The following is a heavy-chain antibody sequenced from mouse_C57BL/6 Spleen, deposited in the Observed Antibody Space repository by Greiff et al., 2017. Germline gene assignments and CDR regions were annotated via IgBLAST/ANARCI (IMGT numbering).Heavy chain of an antibody. CDR3: ARSAHYYAMDY. J-gene: IGHJ4*01. CDR1: GYTFTTYP. V-gene: IGHV1-47*01. Sequence: QVQLQQSGAELVKPGASVKMSCKASGYTFTTYPIEWMKQNHGKSLEWIGNFHPYNDDTKYNEKFKGKATLTVDKSSSTAYMQLKSLTSEDSAVYYCARSAHYYAMDYWGQGTSVTVSS. CDR2: FHPYNDDT.